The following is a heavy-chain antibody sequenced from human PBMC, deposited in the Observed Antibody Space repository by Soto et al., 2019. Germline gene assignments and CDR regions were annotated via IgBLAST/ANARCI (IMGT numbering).Heavy chain of an antibody. CDR1: RFTLSSYA. Sequence: GGSLRLSCAASRFTLSSYAMHWVRQAPGKGLEWVAVSSYDGSNKYYADSVKGRFTISRDNSKNTLYLQMNSLSAEDTAVYYCARGSSVVITHFDCWGQGTLVTVSS. D-gene: IGHD3-22*01. V-gene: IGHV3-30-3*01. CDR2: SSYDGSNK. CDR3: ARGSSVVITHFDC. J-gene: IGHJ4*02.